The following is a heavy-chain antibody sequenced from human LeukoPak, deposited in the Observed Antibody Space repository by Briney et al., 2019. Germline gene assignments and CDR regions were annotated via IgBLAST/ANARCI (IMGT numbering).Heavy chain of an antibody. CDR1: GGSISSYY. Sequence: KTSETLSLTCTVSGGSISSYYWSWIRQPPGKGLEWIGYIYYSGSTNYNPSLKSRVTISVDTSKNQFSLKLSSVTAADTAVYYCARHPLRPWPGAFDIWGQGTMVTVSS. CDR3: ARHPLRPWPGAFDI. J-gene: IGHJ3*02. D-gene: IGHD3-3*01. CDR2: IYYSGST. V-gene: IGHV4-59*08.